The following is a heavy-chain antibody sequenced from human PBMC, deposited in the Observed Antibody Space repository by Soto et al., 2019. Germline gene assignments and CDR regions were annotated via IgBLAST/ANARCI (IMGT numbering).Heavy chain of an antibody. Sequence: SVKVSCKASGVTFSSYAISWVRQAPGQGLEWMGGIIPIFGTANYAQKFQGRVTITADESTSTAYMELSSLRSEDTAVYYCARAPEYSSSWYYFDYWGHGTLVTVSS. V-gene: IGHV1-69*13. CDR2: IIPIFGTA. D-gene: IGHD6-13*01. CDR1: GVTFSSYA. J-gene: IGHJ4*01. CDR3: ARAPEYSSSWYYFDY.